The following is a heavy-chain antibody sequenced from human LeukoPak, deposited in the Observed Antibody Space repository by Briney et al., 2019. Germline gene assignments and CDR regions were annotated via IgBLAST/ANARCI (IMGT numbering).Heavy chain of an antibody. Sequence: SETLSLTCTVSGGPISSYYWSWIRQPPGKGLEWIGYIYYSGSTNYNPSLKSRVTISVDTSKNQFSLTLSSVTAADTAVYYCARGVGRDDAFDIWGQGTMVTVSS. V-gene: IGHV4-59*01. CDR2: IYYSGST. CDR3: ARGVGRDDAFDI. CDR1: GGPISSYY. J-gene: IGHJ3*02. D-gene: IGHD3-16*01.